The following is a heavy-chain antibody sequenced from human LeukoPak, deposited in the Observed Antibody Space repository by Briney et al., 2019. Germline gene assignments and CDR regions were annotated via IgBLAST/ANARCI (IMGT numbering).Heavy chain of an antibody. V-gene: IGHV1-69*05. D-gene: IGHD4-23*01. CDR2: IIPIFGTA. CDR3: ASIRSSYDYGGSYFDY. J-gene: IGHJ4*02. CDR1: GGTFSSYA. Sequence: SVKVSCKASGGTFSSYAISWVRQAPGQGLEWMGRIIPIFGTANYAQKFQGRVTITTDESTSTAYMELSSLRSEDTAVYYCASIRSSYDYGGSYFDYWGQGTLVTVSS.